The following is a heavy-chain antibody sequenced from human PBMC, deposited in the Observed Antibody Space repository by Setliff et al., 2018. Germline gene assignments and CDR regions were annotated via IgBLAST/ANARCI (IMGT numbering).Heavy chain of an antibody. D-gene: IGHD2-2*01. V-gene: IGHV1-69*05. CDR1: GGTFRSYG. Sequence: SVKVSCKASGGTFRSYGISWVRQAPGQGLEWMGGIIPNFGTTSYAQKFQGRVTITTDESTNTAYIELSSLRSDDTAVFYCAREVVVVKSAINYYYYMDVWGKGTTVTVPS. CDR2: IIPNFGTT. J-gene: IGHJ6*03. CDR3: AREVVVVKSAINYYYYMDV.